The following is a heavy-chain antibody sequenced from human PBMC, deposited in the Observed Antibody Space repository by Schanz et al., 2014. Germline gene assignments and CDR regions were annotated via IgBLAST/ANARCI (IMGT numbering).Heavy chain of an antibody. D-gene: IGHD6-13*01. Sequence: QVQLVQSGTEVKKPGASVKVSCKASGYTFTSYGVSWVRQAPGQGLEWMGWISTYTGNTNYAQKLQGRVTMTTDTSTSTAYMAPRSLRSDDPAVYYCARDNLVSSRWYNYYGMDVWGQGTTVTVSS. J-gene: IGHJ6*02. V-gene: IGHV1-18*04. CDR3: ARDNLVSSRWYNYYGMDV. CDR1: GYTFTSYG. CDR2: ISTYTGNT.